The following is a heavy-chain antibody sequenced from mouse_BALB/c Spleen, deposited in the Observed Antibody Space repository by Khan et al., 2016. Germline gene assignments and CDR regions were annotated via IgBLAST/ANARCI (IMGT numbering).Heavy chain of an antibody. CDR3: TRGVTTVVDYCDY. CDR2: ISSGGNT. CDR1: GFIFSSYA. J-gene: IGHJ2*01. Sequence: EVQLQESGGGLVKPGGSLKLSCAASGFIFSSYAMSWVRQTPEKRLEWVASISSGGNTFYPDSLKGRFTISRDNAMNILYLQMSSLRSEDTAMYYCTRGVTTVVDYCDYWGQGTTLTVSS. D-gene: IGHD1-1*01. V-gene: IGHV5-6-5*01.